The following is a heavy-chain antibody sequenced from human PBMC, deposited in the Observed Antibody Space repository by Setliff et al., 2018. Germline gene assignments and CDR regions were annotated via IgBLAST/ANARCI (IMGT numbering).Heavy chain of an antibody. V-gene: IGHV1-18*01. CDR1: GGTFSSYG. D-gene: IGHD4-17*01. J-gene: IGHJ3*02. CDR3: ARDSPTVVTHIRAFDI. Sequence: ASVKVSCKASGGTFSSYGISWVRQAPGQGLEWMGRINPNSGGTKYAQNFQGRVTMTTDTSTSTAYMELRSLRSDDTAVYYCARDSPTVVTHIRAFDIWGQGTMVTVSS. CDR2: INPNSGGT.